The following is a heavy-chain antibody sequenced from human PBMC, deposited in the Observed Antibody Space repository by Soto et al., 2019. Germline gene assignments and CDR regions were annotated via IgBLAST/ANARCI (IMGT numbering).Heavy chain of an antibody. CDR2: ISNSSSYI. CDR1: GFTFSSYS. J-gene: IGHJ6*02. CDR3: ARRGFAVVVAADYGMDV. V-gene: IGHV3-21*01. D-gene: IGHD2-15*01. Sequence: EVQLVESGGGLVKPGGSLRLSCAASGFTFSSYSMNWVRQAPGKGLEWVSSISNSSSYIYYADSVKGRFTISRDNAKNSLYLQMNSLRAEDTAVYHCARRGFAVVVAADYGMDVGGQGTTVTVSS.